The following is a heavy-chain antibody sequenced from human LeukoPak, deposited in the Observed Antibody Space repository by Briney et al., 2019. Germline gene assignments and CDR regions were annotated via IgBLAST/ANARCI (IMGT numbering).Heavy chain of an antibody. CDR1: GGTFSSYA. CDR3: ARSPTGRGYNWFDP. D-gene: IGHD3-10*01. Sequence: GASVKVSCKASGGTFSSYAISWVRQAPGQGLEWMGGIIPIFGTANYAQKFQGRVTITADESTSTAYMELSSLRSEDTAVYYCARSPTGRGYNWFDPWGQGTLVTVSS. V-gene: IGHV1-69*13. J-gene: IGHJ5*02. CDR2: IIPIFGTA.